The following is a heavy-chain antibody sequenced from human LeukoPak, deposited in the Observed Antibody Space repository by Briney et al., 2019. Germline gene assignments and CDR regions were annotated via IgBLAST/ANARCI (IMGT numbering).Heavy chain of an antibody. CDR1: GYTFTDCY. CDR3: ARANFLYCSSTTCLFDY. CDR2: INPNDGDT. Sequence: ASVKVSCKASGYTFTDCYMHWVRQAPGQGFEWMGWINPNDGDTNYAQKFQGRVTMTRDTSISTAHMEVSRLRSDDTAVYYCARANFLYCSSTTCLFDYWGQGTLVTVSS. J-gene: IGHJ4*02. V-gene: IGHV1-2*02. D-gene: IGHD2-2*01.